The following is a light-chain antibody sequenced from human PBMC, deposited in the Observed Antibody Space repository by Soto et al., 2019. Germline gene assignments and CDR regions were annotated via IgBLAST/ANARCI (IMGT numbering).Light chain of an antibody. CDR1: SSNIGSNT. Sequence: QAVVTQPPSTSGTPGQRVTISCSGSSSNIGSNTVNWFQQLPGTAPQLLIYSNNQRPSGVPDRFSGSKSGTSASLAISGLQSEDEADYYCAAWDDSLNGWVFGGGTKLTVL. J-gene: IGLJ3*02. CDR3: AAWDDSLNGWV. V-gene: IGLV1-44*01. CDR2: SNN.